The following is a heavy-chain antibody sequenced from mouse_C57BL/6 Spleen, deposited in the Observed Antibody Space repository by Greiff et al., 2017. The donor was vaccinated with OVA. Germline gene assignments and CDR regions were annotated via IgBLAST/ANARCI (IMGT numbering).Heavy chain of an antibody. J-gene: IGHJ1*03. CDR3: ARGDYYGSSPLGYFDV. CDR2: ISSGSSTI. V-gene: IGHV5-17*01. D-gene: IGHD1-1*01. Sequence: EVQLVESGGGLVKPGGSLKLSCAASGFTFSDYGMHWVRQAPEKGLEWVAYISSGSSTIYYADTVKGRFTISRDNAKNTLFLQMTSLRSEDTAMYYCARGDYYGSSPLGYFDVWGTGTTVTVSS. CDR1: GFTFSDYG.